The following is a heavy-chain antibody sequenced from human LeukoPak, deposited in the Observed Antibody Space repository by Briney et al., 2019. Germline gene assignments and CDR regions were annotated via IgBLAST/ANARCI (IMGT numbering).Heavy chain of an antibody. CDR3: ASGRDVKRGYTSGSEGDYLDY. D-gene: IGHD5-18*01. CDR1: GGSISSGGYY. CDR2: IYYSGST. J-gene: IGHJ4*02. V-gene: IGHV4-31*03. Sequence: TSETLSLTCTVSGGSISSGGYYWSWIRQHPGKGLEWIGYIYYSGSTYYNPSLKSRVTISVDTSKNQFSLKLSSVTAADTAVYYCASGRDVKRGYTSGSEGDYLDYWGQGTLVTVSS.